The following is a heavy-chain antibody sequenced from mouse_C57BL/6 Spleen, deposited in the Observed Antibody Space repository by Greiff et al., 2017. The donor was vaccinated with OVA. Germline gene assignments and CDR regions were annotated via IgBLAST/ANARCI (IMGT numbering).Heavy chain of an antibody. CDR3: ARHYFVY. J-gene: IGHJ2*01. Sequence: VQLQESGPELVKPGASVKISCKASGYAFSSSWMNWVKQRPGKGLEWIGRIYPGDGDTNYNGKFKGKATLTADKSSSTAYMELRSLTSEDTAVYYCARHYFVYWGQGTTLTVSS. CDR2: IYPGDGDT. CDR1: GYAFSSSW. V-gene: IGHV1-82*01.